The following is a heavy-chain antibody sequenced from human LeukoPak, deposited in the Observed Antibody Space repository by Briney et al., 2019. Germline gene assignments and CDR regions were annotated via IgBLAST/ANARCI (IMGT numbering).Heavy chain of an antibody. V-gene: IGHV3-48*03. J-gene: IGHJ4*02. CDR1: GFTFSSYE. CDR3: ARDPYGDAFYVGYFDY. CDR2: ISSSGSTI. D-gene: IGHD4-17*01. Sequence: HPGGSLRLSCAASGFTFSSYEMNWVRQAPGKGLEWVSYISSSGSTIYYADSVKGRFTISRDNAKNSLYLQMNSLRAEDTAVYYCARDPYGDAFYVGYFDYWGQGTLVTVSS.